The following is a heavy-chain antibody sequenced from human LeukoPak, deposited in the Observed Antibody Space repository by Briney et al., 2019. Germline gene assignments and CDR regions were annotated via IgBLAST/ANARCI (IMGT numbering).Heavy chain of an antibody. CDR1: GVTVGNNY. J-gene: IGHJ4*02. D-gene: IGHD6-6*01. CDR3: ARDPPAVAANTYG. Sequence: PGGSPRLSCAASGVTVGNNYMNWVRQAPGKGLEWVSLIYSGGSTHYADSVKGRFTISRDNSKNTLYLQMNSLRVDDTAVYYCARDPPAVAANTYGWGQGTLVTVSS. CDR2: IYSGGST. V-gene: IGHV3-66*01.